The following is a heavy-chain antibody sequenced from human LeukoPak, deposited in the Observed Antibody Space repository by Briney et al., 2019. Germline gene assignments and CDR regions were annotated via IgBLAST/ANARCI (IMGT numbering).Heavy chain of an antibody. CDR2: INAGTGNR. D-gene: IGHD6-19*01. Sequence: ASVKVSCKASGYTFTSFAVHWVRQAPGQRLEWMGWINAGTGNRKYSQKFQDRVTITRETSANTAYMDLSSLTSEDTAVYYCARDGEGGSGWFEEGVGIYYYNYGMDVWGQGTTVAVSS. J-gene: IGHJ6*02. CDR3: ARDGEGGSGWFEEGVGIYYYNYGMDV. CDR1: GYTFTSFA. V-gene: IGHV1-3*01.